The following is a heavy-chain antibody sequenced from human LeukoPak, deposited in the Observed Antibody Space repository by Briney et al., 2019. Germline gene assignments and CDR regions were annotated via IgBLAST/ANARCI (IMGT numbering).Heavy chain of an antibody. V-gene: IGHV4-39*07. CDR2: IYTGGST. D-gene: IGHD2-2*01. J-gene: IGHJ3*02. Sequence: SETLSLTCTVSGGSISSSSYYWGWIRQPPGKGLEWIGRIYTGGSTNYNPSLKSRVTVSVDTSKNQFSLKLNSVTAADTAVYYCASGDCTTTSCYDDGFDIWGQGTMVTVSS. CDR1: GGSISSSSYY. CDR3: ASGDCTTTSCYDDGFDI.